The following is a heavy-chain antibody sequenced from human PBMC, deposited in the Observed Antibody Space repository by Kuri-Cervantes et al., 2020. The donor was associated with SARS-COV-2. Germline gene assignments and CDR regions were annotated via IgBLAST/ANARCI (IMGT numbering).Heavy chain of an antibody. J-gene: IGHJ2*01. CDR2: INPSGGST. CDR3: ARTITMVRGVTPDWYFDL. Sequence: ASVKVSCKASGYTFTSYYMHWVRQAPGQGLEWMGIINPSGGSTSYAQKFQGRVTMTRDTSTSTVYMELSSLRSEDTAVYYCARTITMVRGVTPDWYFDLWGPGTLVTVSS. CDR1: GYTFTSYY. D-gene: IGHD3-10*01. V-gene: IGHV1-46*01.